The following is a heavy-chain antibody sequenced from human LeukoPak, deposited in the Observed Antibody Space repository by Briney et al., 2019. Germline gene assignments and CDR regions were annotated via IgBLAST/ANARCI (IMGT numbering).Heavy chain of an antibody. V-gene: IGHV3-23*01. CDR1: GFTFSSYA. Sequence: GGSLRLSCAASGFTFSSYAMSWVRQAPGKGLEWVSAISGSGGSTYYADSVKGRFTISRDNSKSTLYLQMNSLRAEDTAAYYCAKDYLPEPNWFDPWGQGTLVTVSS. J-gene: IGHJ5*02. CDR3: AKDYLPEPNWFDP. CDR2: ISGSGGST. D-gene: IGHD1-14*01.